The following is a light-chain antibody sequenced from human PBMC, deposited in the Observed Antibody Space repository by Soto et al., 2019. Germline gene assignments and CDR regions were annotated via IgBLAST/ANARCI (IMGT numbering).Light chain of an antibody. Sequence: QSALTQPASVSGSPGQSITISCTGTSSDVGGYNYVSWFQQYPGKAPKLMIFEVSNRPSGVSNRFSGSKSGNTASLTISGLQAEDEGNYSSSSYTSSSTHVFVGGTKLTVL. V-gene: IGLV2-14*01. CDR1: SSDVGGYNY. CDR2: EVS. CDR3: SSYTSSSTHV. J-gene: IGLJ2*01.